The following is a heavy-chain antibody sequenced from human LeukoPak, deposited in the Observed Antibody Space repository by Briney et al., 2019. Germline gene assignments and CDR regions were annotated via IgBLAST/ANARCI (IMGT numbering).Heavy chain of an antibody. Sequence: SETLSLTCTVSGGSISSYYWSWIRQPPGKGLEWIGYIYYSGSTNYNPSLKSRVTISVDTSKNQFSLKLSSVTAADTAVYYCARMVVPAAIIAFDIWGQGSMVTVSS. J-gene: IGHJ3*02. V-gene: IGHV4-59*01. CDR2: IYYSGST. D-gene: IGHD2-2*01. CDR1: GGSISSYY. CDR3: ARMVVPAAIIAFDI.